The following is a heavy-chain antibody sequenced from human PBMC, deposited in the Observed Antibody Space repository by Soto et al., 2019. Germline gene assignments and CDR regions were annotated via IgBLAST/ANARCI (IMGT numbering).Heavy chain of an antibody. CDR3: TKDHTGADAFEI. CDR1: SGSISKDNW. D-gene: IGHD7-27*01. CDR2: ISHSGST. Sequence: PSETLSLTCAVSSGSISKDNWWNWVRQPPGKGLEWIGEISHSGSTNYNPSLKSRATISVDMSKDQFSLKLSSVTAADTAVYYCTKDHTGADAFEIWGQGIMVTVSS. V-gene: IGHV4-4*02. J-gene: IGHJ3*02.